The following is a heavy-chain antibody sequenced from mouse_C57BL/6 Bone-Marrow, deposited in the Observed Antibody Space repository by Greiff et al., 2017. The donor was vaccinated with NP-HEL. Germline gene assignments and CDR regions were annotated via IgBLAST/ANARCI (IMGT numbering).Heavy chain of an antibody. V-gene: IGHV1-74*01. CDR2: IHPSDSDT. J-gene: IGHJ4*01. Sequence: QVQLKQPGAELVKPGASVKVSCKASGYTFTSYWMHWVKQRPGQGLEWIGRIHPSDSDTNYNQKFKGKATLTVDKSSSTAYMQLSSLTSEDSAVYYCAIYPIPYAMDYWGQGTSVTVSS. CDR3: AIYPIPYAMDY. CDR1: GYTFTSYW.